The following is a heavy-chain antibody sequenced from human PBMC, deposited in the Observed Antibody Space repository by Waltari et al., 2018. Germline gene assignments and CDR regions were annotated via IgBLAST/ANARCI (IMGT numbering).Heavy chain of an antibody. CDR1: GCRLCSVG. D-gene: IGHD3-10*01. CDR3: AKDAFGNTYLDH. V-gene: IGHV3-30*19. CDR2: IFFGGGDT. J-gene: IGHJ4*02. Sequence: QVQLVESGGGVVQHGMSLRLSCAASGCRLCSVGMHWVRQAPGKGLEWVALIFFGGGDTFYADSVRGRFTISRDNSKNTLYLDINSLRLDDTAIYYCAKDAFGNTYLDHWGQGTLVTVSS.